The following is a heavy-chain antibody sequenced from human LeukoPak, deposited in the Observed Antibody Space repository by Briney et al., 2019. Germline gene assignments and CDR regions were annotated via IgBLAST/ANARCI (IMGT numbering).Heavy chain of an antibody. CDR1: GGSFSAYY. Sequence: SETLSLTCAVYGGSFSAYYWSWIRQPPGKGLEWIGEINHSGSTNYNPSLKSRVTISVDTSKNQFSLKLSSLTAADTAVYDCARPGYSGFDYSSGWKNWFDPWGQGTLVTVSS. CDR2: INHSGST. J-gene: IGHJ5*02. D-gene: IGHD6-19*01. CDR3: ARPGYSGFDYSSGWKNWFDP. V-gene: IGHV4-34*01.